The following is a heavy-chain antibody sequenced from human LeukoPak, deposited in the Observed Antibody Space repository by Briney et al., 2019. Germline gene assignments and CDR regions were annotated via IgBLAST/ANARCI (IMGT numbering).Heavy chain of an antibody. J-gene: IGHJ5*02. CDR2: ISSSGGGI. Sequence: GGSLRLSCAASGFTFSSYSFHWVRQAPGKGLEWVSYISSSGGGIYYADSVKGRFTISRDNAKNSLYLQMNSLRAEDTAVYYCARVVGANAWGQGTLVTVSS. CDR3: ARVVGANA. CDR1: GFTFSSYS. V-gene: IGHV3-48*03. D-gene: IGHD1-26*01.